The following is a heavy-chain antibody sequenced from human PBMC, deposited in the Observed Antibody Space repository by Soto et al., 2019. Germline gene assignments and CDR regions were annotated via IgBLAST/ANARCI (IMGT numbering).Heavy chain of an antibody. D-gene: IGHD1-1*01. CDR1: GYTFTSYY. Sequence: GASVKVSCKASGYTFTSYYMHWVRQAPGQGLEWMGIINPSGGSTSYAQKFQGRVTMTRDTSTSTVYMELSSLRSEDTAMYYCARDWSGENNTGYYYYGMDVWGQGTTVTVSS. CDR3: ARDWSGENNTGYYYYGMDV. J-gene: IGHJ6*02. V-gene: IGHV1-46*01. CDR2: INPSGGST.